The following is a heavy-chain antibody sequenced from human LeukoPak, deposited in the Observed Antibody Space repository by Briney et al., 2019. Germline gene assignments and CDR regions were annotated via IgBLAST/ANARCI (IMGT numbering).Heavy chain of an antibody. V-gene: IGHV1-24*01. J-gene: IGHJ4*02. CDR1: GYTLTELS. CDR2: FDPEDGET. Sequence: ASVKVSCKVSGYTLTELSMHWVRQAPGKGLEWMGGFDPEDGETIYAQKFQGRATMTEDTSTDTAYMELSSLRSEDTAVYYCATYRGDYVDNYFDYWGQGTLVTVSS. D-gene: IGHD4-17*01. CDR3: ATYRGDYVDNYFDY.